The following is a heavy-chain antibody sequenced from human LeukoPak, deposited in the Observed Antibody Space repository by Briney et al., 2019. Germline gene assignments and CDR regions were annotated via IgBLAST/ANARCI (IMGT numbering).Heavy chain of an antibody. CDR2: IYYSGST. CDR3: ARHGSLGARGPSSSWYFDY. CDR1: GGSISSSSYY. D-gene: IGHD6-13*01. Sequence: SETLSLTCTVSGGSISSSSYYWGWIRQPPGKGLEWIGSIYYSGSTYYNPSLKSRVTISVDTSKNQFSLKLSSVTAADTAVYYCARHGSLGARGPSSSWYFDYWGQGTLVTVSS. V-gene: IGHV4-39*01. J-gene: IGHJ4*02.